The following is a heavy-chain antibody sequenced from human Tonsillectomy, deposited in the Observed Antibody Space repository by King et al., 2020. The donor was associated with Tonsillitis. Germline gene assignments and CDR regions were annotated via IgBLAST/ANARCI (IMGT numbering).Heavy chain of an antibody. CDR1: GYTFSNYD. V-gene: IGHV1-8*01. D-gene: IGHD5-18*01. J-gene: IGHJ4*02. CDR3: ARALNTAMGVQ. CDR2: MNPNSGNT. Sequence: VQLVQSGAEVKKPGASVKVSCKASGYTFSNYDIYWVRQATGQGLEWMGWMNPNSGNTGYAQKFQGRVTLTRNTSISTAYMELSSPRSEDTAVYYCARALNTAMGVQWGQGTLVTVSS.